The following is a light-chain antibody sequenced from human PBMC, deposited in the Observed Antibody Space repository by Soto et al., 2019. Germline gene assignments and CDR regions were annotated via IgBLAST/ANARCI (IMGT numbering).Light chain of an antibody. J-gene: IGLJ1*01. Sequence: QSALTQPASVSGSPGQSITISCTGTSSDVGSYNFVSWHQQHPGKAPKLMIYEVSKRPSGVSNRFSGSKSGNTASLTISGLQAEDEADYYCCSYAGSSTFFYVFGTGTKVTVL. CDR3: CSYAGSSTFFYV. V-gene: IGLV2-23*02. CDR1: SSDVGSYNF. CDR2: EVS.